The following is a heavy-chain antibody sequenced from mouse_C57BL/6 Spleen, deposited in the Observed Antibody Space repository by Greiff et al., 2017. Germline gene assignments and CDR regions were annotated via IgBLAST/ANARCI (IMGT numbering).Heavy chain of an antibody. D-gene: IGHD4-1*01. CDR1: GYTFTSYW. J-gene: IGHJ1*03. Sequence: QVQLKQPGAELVMPGASVKLSCKASGYTFTSYWMHWVKQRPGQGLEWIGEIDPSDSYTNYNQKLKGKSTLTVDKSSSTAYMQLSSLTSEDSAVYCCARSSTGTYFDVWGTGTTVTVSS. V-gene: IGHV1-69*01. CDR3: ARSSTGTYFDV. CDR2: IDPSDSYT.